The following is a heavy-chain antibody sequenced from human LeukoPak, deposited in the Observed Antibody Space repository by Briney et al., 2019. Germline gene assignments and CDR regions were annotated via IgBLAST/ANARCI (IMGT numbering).Heavy chain of an antibody. CDR3: ARGFQGGSLRHYFDY. Sequence: PSETLSLTCAVYGGSFSGYYWSWIRQPPGKGLEWIGEINHSGSTNYNPSLKSRVTISVDTSKNQFSLKLSSVTAADTAVYYCARGFQGGSLRHYFDYWGQGTLVTVSS. CDR1: GGSFSGYY. CDR2: INHSGST. D-gene: IGHD1-26*01. V-gene: IGHV4-34*01. J-gene: IGHJ4*02.